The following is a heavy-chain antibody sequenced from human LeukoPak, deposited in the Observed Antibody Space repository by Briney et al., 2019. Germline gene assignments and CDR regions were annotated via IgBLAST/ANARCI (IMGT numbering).Heavy chain of an antibody. D-gene: IGHD3-3*01. CDR2: IWYDGSNK. V-gene: IGHV3-33*06. CDR3: AKSGGWGITIFGVVEDNYMDV. CDR1: GFTFSSYG. J-gene: IGHJ6*03. Sequence: TGGSLRLSCAASGFTFSSYGMHWVRQAPGKGLEWVAVIWYDGSNKYYADSVKGRFTISRDNSKNTLYLQMNSLRAEDTAVYYCAKSGGWGITIFGVVEDNYMDVWGKGTTVTVSS.